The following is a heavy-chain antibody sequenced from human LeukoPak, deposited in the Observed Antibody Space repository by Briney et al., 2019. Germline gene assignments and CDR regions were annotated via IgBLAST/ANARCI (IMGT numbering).Heavy chain of an antibody. J-gene: IGHJ4*02. D-gene: IGHD3-22*01. CDR2: ISGSGGNT. CDR1: GFIFSNYA. CDR3: ARGSPPRRNYDSRGYYSYYFDY. Sequence: GSLRLSCAASGFIFSNYAMSWVRQAPGKGLEWVSSISGSGGNTYYAGSVKGRFTISRDNSKNTLYLQMNSLRAEDTAVYYCARGSPPRRNYDSRGYYSYYFDYWGQGTLVTVSS. V-gene: IGHV3-23*01.